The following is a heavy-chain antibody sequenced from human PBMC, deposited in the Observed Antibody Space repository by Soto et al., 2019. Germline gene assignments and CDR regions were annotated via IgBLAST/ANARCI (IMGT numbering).Heavy chain of an antibody. D-gene: IGHD2-2*01. CDR2: IDYSGST. CDR3: GRESTSTWKTYYYYYGMDV. Sequence: PSETLSLTCTVSGGSISTYYWSWVRQPPGKGLEWIGYIDYSGSTNYNPSLKSRVTISVDTSKNQFSLKLGSVTAADTAMYYCGRESTSTWKTYYYYYGMDVWGQGTTVTVSS. J-gene: IGHJ6*02. V-gene: IGHV4-59*01. CDR1: GGSISTYY.